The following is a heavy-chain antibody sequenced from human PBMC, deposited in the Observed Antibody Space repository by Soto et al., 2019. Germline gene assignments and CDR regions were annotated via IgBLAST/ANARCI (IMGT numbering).Heavy chain of an antibody. CDR1: GGSFSGYY. Sequence: PSETLSLTCAGYGGSFSGYYWSWIRQPPGKGLEWIGEINHSGSTNYNPSLKSRVTISVDTSKNQFSLKLSSVTAADTAVYYCARGGVVVVAATRWFDPWGQGTLVTVSS. CDR3: ARGGVVVVAATRWFDP. V-gene: IGHV4-34*01. J-gene: IGHJ5*02. CDR2: INHSGST. D-gene: IGHD2-15*01.